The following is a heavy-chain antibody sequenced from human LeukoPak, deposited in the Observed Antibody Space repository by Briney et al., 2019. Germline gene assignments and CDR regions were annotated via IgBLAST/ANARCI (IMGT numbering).Heavy chain of an antibody. CDR3: ARGPPRRYCSSTSCYLDAFDI. Sequence: GASVKVSCKASGGTFSSYAISWVRQAPGQGLEWMGVIIPIFGTANYAQKFQGRVTITTDESTSTAYMELSSLRSEDTAVYYCARGPPRRYCSSTSCYLDAFDIWGQGTMVTVSS. D-gene: IGHD2-2*01. CDR1: GGTFSSYA. J-gene: IGHJ3*02. CDR2: IIPIFGTA. V-gene: IGHV1-69*05.